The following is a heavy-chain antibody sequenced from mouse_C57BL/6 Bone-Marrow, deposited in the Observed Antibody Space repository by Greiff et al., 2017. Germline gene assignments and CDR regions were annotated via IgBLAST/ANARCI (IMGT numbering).Heavy chain of an antibody. Sequence: EVKLVESGGDLVKPGGSLKLSCAASGFTFSSYGMSWVRQTPDKRLEWVATSSSGGSYTYYPDSVKGRFTISRDNAKKTLYLQMSSLKSEDTAMYYCARHVYYYGSSHWYFDVWGTGTTVTVSS. D-gene: IGHD1-1*01. V-gene: IGHV5-6*01. CDR3: ARHVYYYGSSHWYFDV. CDR1: GFTFSSYG. CDR2: SSSGGSYT. J-gene: IGHJ1*03.